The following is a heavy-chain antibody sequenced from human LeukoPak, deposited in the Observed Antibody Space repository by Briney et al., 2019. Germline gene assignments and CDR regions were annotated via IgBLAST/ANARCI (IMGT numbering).Heavy chain of an antibody. CDR3: ARRHKHYYQIDY. D-gene: IGHD1-26*01. Sequence: ASVTVSCKASGYTFTIYYLHWVRQAPGQGLEWMGMVNPSGGSTSYAQKFQGRVTMTRDTSTTTVYMELSSLRSDDTAVFYCARRHKHYYQIDYWGQGTLVTASS. V-gene: IGHV1-46*01. J-gene: IGHJ4*02. CDR2: VNPSGGST. CDR1: GYTFTIYY.